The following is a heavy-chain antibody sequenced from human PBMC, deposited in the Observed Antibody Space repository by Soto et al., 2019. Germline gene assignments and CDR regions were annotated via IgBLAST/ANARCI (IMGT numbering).Heavy chain of an antibody. V-gene: IGHV2-5*01. J-gene: IGHJ5*02. CDR2: IYWNDDE. D-gene: IGHD4-17*01. CDR1: GFSLSTGGRG. CDR3: AHRGYGTYPRDNWFDP. Sequence: QITLKESGPTLVKPTQTLTLTCSFSGFSLSTGGRGVGWIRQPPGKALEWLALIYWNDDERYSPSLKNTLTITKDTSKNHVVLTLTEMDPVDTATYYCAHRGYGTYPRDNWFDPWGQGTLVTVSS.